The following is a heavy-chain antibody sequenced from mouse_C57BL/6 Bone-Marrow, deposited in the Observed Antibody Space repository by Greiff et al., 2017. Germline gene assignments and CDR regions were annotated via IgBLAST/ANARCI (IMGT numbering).Heavy chain of an antibody. CDR1: GYTFTSYW. CDR2: IYPGSGST. D-gene: IGHD1-1*01. Sequence: VKLQESGAELVKPGASVKMSCKASGYTFTSYWITWVKQRPGQGLEWIGDIYPGSGSTNYNEKFKSKATLTVDTSSSTAYMQLSSLTSEDSAVYYCAREGDYYGSTYYAMDYWGQGTSVTVSS. J-gene: IGHJ4*01. CDR3: AREGDYYGSTYYAMDY. V-gene: IGHV1-55*01.